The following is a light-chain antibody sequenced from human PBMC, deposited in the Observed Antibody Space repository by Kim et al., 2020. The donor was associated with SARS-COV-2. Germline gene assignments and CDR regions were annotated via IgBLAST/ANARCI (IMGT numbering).Light chain of an antibody. CDR1: SLRGYY. CDR2: GDK. CDR3: NSRDSRGNHVL. Sequence: ALGQQVTITCQGDSLRGYYASWFQQKSGQAPILVIYGDKNRPSGIPDRFSGSGSGNTASLTITGAQAEDEADYYCNSRDSRGNHVLFGGGTQLTVL. V-gene: IGLV3-19*01. J-gene: IGLJ3*02.